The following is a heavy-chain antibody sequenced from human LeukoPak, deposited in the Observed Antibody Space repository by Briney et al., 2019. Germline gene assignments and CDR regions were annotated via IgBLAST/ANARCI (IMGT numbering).Heavy chain of an antibody. CDR2: IYYSGST. CDR3: ARVNHYGGNWFDP. Sequence: SETLSLTCTVSGGSISSSSYYWGWIRQPPGKGLEWIGSIYYSGSTYYNPSLKSRVTISVDTSKNQFSLKLSSVTAADTAVYYCARVNHYGGNWFDPWGQGTLVTVSS. D-gene: IGHD4-23*01. CDR1: GGSISSSSYY. J-gene: IGHJ5*02. V-gene: IGHV4-39*07.